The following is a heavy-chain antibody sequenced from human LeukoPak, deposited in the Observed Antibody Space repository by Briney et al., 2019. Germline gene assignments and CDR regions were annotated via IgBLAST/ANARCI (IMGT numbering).Heavy chain of an antibody. CDR3: AREPVYYDSSGYSSVGAFDI. CDR2: IYHSGST. D-gene: IGHD3-22*01. V-gene: IGHV4-30-2*01. CDR1: GGSISSGGYY. Sequence: SETLSLTCTVSGGSISSGGYYWSWIRQPPGKGLEWIGYIYHSGSTYYNPSLKSRVTISVDRSKNQFSLKLSSVTAADTAVYYCAREPVYYDSSGYSSVGAFDIWGQGTMVTVSS. J-gene: IGHJ3*02.